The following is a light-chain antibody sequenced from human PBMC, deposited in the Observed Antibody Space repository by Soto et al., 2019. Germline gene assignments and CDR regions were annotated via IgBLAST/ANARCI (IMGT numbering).Light chain of an antibody. CDR3: QQYGSSPLT. J-gene: IGKJ4*01. CDR2: SAS. Sequence: EIVLTQSPGTLSLSPGEKATHSSRASQSVSSSYLAWYQQKPGQAPRLLIYSASSRATGIPDRFSGSGSGTDFTLTISRLEPEDFAVYYCQQYGSSPLTFGGGTKVDIK. CDR1: QSVSSSY. V-gene: IGKV3-20*01.